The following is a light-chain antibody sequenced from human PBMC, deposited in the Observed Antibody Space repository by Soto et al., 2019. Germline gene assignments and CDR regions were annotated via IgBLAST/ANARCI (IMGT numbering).Light chain of an antibody. CDR2: GNS. CDR3: QSYDSSLSAVV. CDR1: SSNIGAGYD. V-gene: IGLV1-40*01. Sequence: QSVLTQPPSVSGAPGQRVTIPCTGSSSNIGAGYDVHWYQQLPGTAPKLLIYGNSNRPSGVPDRFSGSKSGTSASLAITGLHAEDEADYYCQSYDSSLSAVVFGGGTKLTVL. J-gene: IGLJ2*01.